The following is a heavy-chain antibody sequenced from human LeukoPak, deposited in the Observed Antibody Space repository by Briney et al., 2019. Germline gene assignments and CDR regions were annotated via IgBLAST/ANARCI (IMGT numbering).Heavy chain of an antibody. D-gene: IGHD4-11*01. Sequence: GGSLRLSCAASGITFSNAWMSWVRQAPGKGLEWVGRIKSKTDGGTTDYAAPVKGRFTISRDDSKNTLYLQMNSLKTEDTAVYYCTTGADYSNHVDYWGQGTLVTVSS. V-gene: IGHV3-15*01. J-gene: IGHJ4*02. CDR2: IKSKTDGGTT. CDR1: GITFSNAW. CDR3: TTGADYSNHVDY.